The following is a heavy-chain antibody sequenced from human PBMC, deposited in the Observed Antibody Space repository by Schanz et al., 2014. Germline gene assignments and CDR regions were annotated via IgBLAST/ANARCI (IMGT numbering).Heavy chain of an antibody. Sequence: QVQVVQSGAEVKKPGASVKVSCKASGYTFTDYGVIWVRQAPGQGLEWMGIINPSGGSTRYGQKFQGRITVTTDTSTSTVYLELSSLRSDDTAVYYCAGAFDSSGYYFDYWGQGTLVTVPS. J-gene: IGHJ4*02. D-gene: IGHD3-22*01. CDR3: AGAFDSSGYYFDY. V-gene: IGHV1-46*03. CDR1: GYTFTDYG. CDR2: INPSGGST.